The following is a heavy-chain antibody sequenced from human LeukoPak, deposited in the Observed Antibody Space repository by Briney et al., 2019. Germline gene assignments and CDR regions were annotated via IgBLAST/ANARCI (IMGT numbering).Heavy chain of an antibody. CDR1: GGSLSSGGYY. CDR2: IYDSGST. D-gene: IGHD3-22*01. J-gene: IGHJ4*02. Sequence: SETLSLTCTVSGGSLSSGGYYWSCIRHPPGKGLEWVGYIYDSGSTYYNPSLKSRVTISVDTSKNQFSLKLSSVTAADTAVYYCARTVYPYYYDSSGYYFFDYWGQGTLVTVSS. V-gene: IGHV4-31*03. CDR3: ARTVYPYYYDSSGYYFFDY.